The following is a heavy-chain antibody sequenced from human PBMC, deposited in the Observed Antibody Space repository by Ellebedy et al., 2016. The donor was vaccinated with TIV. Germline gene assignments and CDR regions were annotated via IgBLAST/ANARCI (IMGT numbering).Heavy chain of an antibody. J-gene: IGHJ4*02. D-gene: IGHD1-14*01. CDR1: GFIFFNYA. V-gene: IGHV3-23*01. CDR2: MSASGDAT. Sequence: GESLKISXAASGFIFFNYAMTWVRQAPGRGLEWVSSMSASGDATYYADSVKGRFTISRDNSNNALYLQMNSLRAEDTAVYYCAKDTGRIAQREVFDYWGQGTLVTVSS. CDR3: AKDTGRIAQREVFDY.